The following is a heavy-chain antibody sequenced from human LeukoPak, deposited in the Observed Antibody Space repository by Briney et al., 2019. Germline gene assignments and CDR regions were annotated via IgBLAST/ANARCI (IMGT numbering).Heavy chain of an antibody. CDR3: ARRIQGMAPYYFDY. Sequence: GGSLRLSCAASGFTFSAYWMHWVRQAPGKGLVWVSRVDSGGSSTSYADSVKGRFTISRDNAKNTLYLQMNSLRAEDTAVYYCARRIQGMAPYYFDYWGQGTLVTVSS. CDR1: GFTFSAYW. V-gene: IGHV3-74*01. D-gene: IGHD5-24*01. CDR2: VDSGGSST. J-gene: IGHJ4*02.